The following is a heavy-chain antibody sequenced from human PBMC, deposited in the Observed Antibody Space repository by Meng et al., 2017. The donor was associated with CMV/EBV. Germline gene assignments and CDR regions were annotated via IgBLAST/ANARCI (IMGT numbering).Heavy chain of an antibody. CDR2: INPSGGST. J-gene: IGHJ4*02. V-gene: IGHV1-46*01. CDR3: ALAEYSSSLFDY. D-gene: IGHD6-13*01. Sequence: QGQLVQSGAEVKSPGASVKVSCKAVGNTFTSYNMHWVRQAPGQGLEWMGIINPSGGSTSYAQKFQGRVTMTRDTSTSTVYMELSSLRSEDTAVYYCALAEYSSSLFDYWGQGTLVTVSS. CDR1: GNTFTSYN.